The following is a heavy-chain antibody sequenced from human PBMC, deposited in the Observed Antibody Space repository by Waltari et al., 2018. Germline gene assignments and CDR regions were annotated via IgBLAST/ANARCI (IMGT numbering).Heavy chain of an antibody. V-gene: IGHV3-30-3*01. Sequence: QVQLVESGGGVVQPGRSLRLSCAASGFTFSSYAMHWVRQAPGKGLGWVAVISYDGSNKDYADAVKGRFTISRDNSKNTLYLQMNSLRAEDTAVYYCARVGIAAARYYYGMDVWGQGTTVTVSS. CDR2: ISYDGSNK. J-gene: IGHJ6*02. D-gene: IGHD6-13*01. CDR1: GFTFSSYA. CDR3: ARVGIAAARYYYGMDV.